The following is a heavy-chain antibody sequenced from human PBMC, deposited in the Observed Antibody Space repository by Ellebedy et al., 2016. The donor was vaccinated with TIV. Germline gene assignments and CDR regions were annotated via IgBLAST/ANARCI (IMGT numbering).Heavy chain of an antibody. CDR1: GYTFTTYA. CDR3: ARDKPGGDNWFDP. J-gene: IGHJ5*02. Sequence: AASVKVSCKASGYTFTTYAMHWARQAPGQRLEWMACINAGNGNTKYSQKFQGRVTITRDTSASTAYMELSSLRSEDTAVYYCARDKPGGDNWFDPWGQGTLVTVSS. V-gene: IGHV1-3*01. D-gene: IGHD3-16*01. CDR2: INAGNGNT.